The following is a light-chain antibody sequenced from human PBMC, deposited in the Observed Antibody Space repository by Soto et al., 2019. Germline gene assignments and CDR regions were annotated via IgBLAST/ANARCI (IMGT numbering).Light chain of an antibody. J-gene: IGLJ2*01. Sequence: QSALTQPASVSGSPGQSITISCTGTSSDVGSYNYVSWYQQHPGRAPKLMIYEVTNRPSGVSSRFSGSKSGNTASLTISGLQAEDEADYYCSSYTSSNTVVFGGGTQLTVL. CDR1: SSDVGSYNY. CDR2: EVT. CDR3: SSYTSSNTVV. V-gene: IGLV2-14*01.